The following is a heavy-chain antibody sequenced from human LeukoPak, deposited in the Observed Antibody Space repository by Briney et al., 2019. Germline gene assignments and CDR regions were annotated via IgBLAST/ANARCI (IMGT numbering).Heavy chain of an antibody. Sequence: SETLSLTCTVSGGSISSYYWSWIRQPPGKGLEWIGYIYYSGSTNYNPSLKSRVTISVDTSKNQFSLKLSSVTAADTAVYYCARDLTLEGFGELWSLVPPHAFDIWGQGTMVTVSS. CDR3: ARDLTLEGFGELWSLVPPHAFDI. CDR1: GGSISSYY. J-gene: IGHJ3*02. D-gene: IGHD3-10*01. V-gene: IGHV4-59*01. CDR2: IYYSGST.